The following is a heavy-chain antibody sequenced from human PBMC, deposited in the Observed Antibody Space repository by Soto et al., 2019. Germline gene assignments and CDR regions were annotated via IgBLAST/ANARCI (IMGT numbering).Heavy chain of an antibody. CDR3: ARDCSGGSCYHGMDV. Sequence: PGGSLRLSCAASGFTFNSYTINWGRQAPGKRLEWLSSISSSGYIFSTDSVRGRFTISRDNAKNSVYLQINSLRAEDTAVYFCARDCSGGSCYHGMDVWGQGTTVTVSS. CDR2: ISSSGYI. CDR1: GFTFNSYT. D-gene: IGHD2-15*01. J-gene: IGHJ6*02. V-gene: IGHV3-21*01.